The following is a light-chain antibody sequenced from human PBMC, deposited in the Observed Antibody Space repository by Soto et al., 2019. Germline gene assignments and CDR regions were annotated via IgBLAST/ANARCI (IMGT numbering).Light chain of an antibody. CDR2: AVS. Sequence: QSALTQPASVSGSPGQSITISCTGTSSDVGLYDYVSWYQQHPGKAPQLMIYAVSNRPSGVSNRFSASKSGNTASLFISGLQAEDEADYYCRSYTSDSYYVLGYGTKVTV. CDR1: SSDVGLYDY. V-gene: IGLV2-14*03. CDR3: RSYTSDSYYV. J-gene: IGLJ1*01.